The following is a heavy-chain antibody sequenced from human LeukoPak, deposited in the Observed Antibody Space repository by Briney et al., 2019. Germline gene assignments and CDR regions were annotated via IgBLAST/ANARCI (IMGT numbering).Heavy chain of an antibody. CDR1: GFTFSSYS. CDR2: ISSSSSTI. Sequence: GGSLRLSCAASGFTFSSYSMNWVRQAPGKGLEWVSYISSSSSTIYYADSVKGRFTISRDNAKNSLYLQMNSLRAEDTAVYYCARDGSYYKRGAFDIWGQGTMVTVSS. D-gene: IGHD1-26*01. CDR3: ARDGSYYKRGAFDI. J-gene: IGHJ3*02. V-gene: IGHV3-48*01.